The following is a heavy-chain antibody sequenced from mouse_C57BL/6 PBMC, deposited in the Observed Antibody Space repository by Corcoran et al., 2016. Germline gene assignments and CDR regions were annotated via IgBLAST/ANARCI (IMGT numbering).Heavy chain of an antibody. V-gene: IGHV1-26*01. CDR3: ARWPRYGNYGYFDV. J-gene: IGHJ1*03. CDR1: GYTFTNYY. Sequence: EVQLQQSGPELVKPGASVKISCKASGYTFTNYYMNWVKQSHGKSLEWIGDINPNNGGTSYNQKFKGKATLTVDKSSSTAYMELRSLTSEDSAVYYCARWPRYGNYGYFDVWGTGTTVTVSS. CDR2: INPNNGGT. D-gene: IGHD2-1*01.